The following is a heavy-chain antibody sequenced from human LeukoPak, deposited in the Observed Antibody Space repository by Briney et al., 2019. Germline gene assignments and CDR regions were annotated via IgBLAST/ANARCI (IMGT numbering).Heavy chain of an antibody. D-gene: IGHD6-6*01. V-gene: IGHV3-23*01. CDR2: ISGSGGST. J-gene: IGHJ4*02. CDR3: AKVQQLVRTRYYFDY. Sequence: GGSLRLSCAASGFTFSSYAMSWVRQAPGKGLEWVSAISGSGGSTYYADSVKGRFTISRDNSKNTLYLQMNSLRAEDTAVYYCAKVQQLVRTRYYFDYWGQGTLVTVSS. CDR1: GFTFSSYA.